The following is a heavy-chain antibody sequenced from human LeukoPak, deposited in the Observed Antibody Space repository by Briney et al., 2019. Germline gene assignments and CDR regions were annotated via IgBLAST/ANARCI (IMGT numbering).Heavy chain of an antibody. J-gene: IGHJ3*02. CDR3: ATSQPRTFWSGYADAFDI. D-gene: IGHD3-3*01. Sequence: GASVKVSCKASGGTFSSYAISWVRQAPGQGLEWMGGIIPIFGAANYAQKFQGRVTITTDESTSTAYMELSRLRSDDTAVYYCATSQPRTFWSGYADAFDIWGQGTMVTVSS. CDR1: GGTFSSYA. V-gene: IGHV1-69*05. CDR2: IIPIFGAA.